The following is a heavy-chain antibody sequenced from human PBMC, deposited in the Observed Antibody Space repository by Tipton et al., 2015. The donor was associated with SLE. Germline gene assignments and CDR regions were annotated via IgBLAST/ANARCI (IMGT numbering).Heavy chain of an antibody. V-gene: IGHV4-39*07. CDR2: IYYSGGT. D-gene: IGHD3-3*01. CDR1: GFSINNNCYQ. CDR3: ARHTYDFWTPFDY. J-gene: IGHJ4*02. Sequence: TLSLTCNVSGFSINNNCYQWGWIRQPPGNRLEWLGNIYYSGGTYYNPSLKSRVTMSLDTSKNQFSLKLSSVTAVDTVFYYCARHTYDFWTPFDYWGQGTLVTVSS.